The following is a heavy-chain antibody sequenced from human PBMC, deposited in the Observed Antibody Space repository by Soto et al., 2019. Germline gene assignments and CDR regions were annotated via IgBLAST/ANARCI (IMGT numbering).Heavy chain of an antibody. CDR1: GFTFGSSA. Sequence: LVHSGPDVKKPGTSVKVSCKTSGFTFGSSAVQWVRQVRGQRLEWIGWIVVASGYSNVAQKFQDSVSLTRDLSTNTAFMELSSLTSEDSAMYYCAADVIGVAGDFDHWGQGTLVSVSS. CDR2: IVVASGYS. CDR3: AADVIGVAGDFDH. D-gene: IGHD6-19*01. V-gene: IGHV1-58*01. J-gene: IGHJ4*02.